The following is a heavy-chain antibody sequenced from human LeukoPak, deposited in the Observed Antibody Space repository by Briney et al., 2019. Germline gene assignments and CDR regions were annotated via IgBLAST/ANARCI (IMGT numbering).Heavy chain of an antibody. CDR3: ARGGLLPDFDY. V-gene: IGHV4-59*01. Sequence: SETLSLTCTVSGGSISSYYWSWIRQPTGKGLEWIGYIYYSGSTNYNPSLKSRVTISVDTSKNQFSLKLSSVTAADTAVYYCARGGLLPDFDYWGQGTLVTVSS. CDR1: GGSISSYY. J-gene: IGHJ4*02. D-gene: IGHD3-16*01. CDR2: IYYSGST.